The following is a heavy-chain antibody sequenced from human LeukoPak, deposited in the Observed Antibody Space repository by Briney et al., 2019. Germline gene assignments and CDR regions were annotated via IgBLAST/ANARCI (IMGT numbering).Heavy chain of an antibody. V-gene: IGHV3-48*03. CDR3: ARTYYYGSGSYYDYLTSFDY. D-gene: IGHD3-10*01. J-gene: IGHJ4*02. Sequence: GGSLRLSWAASGFTFSSYEMNGVRQAPGKGLEGVSYISSSGSTIYYADSVKGRFTISRDNAKNSLYLQMNSLRAEDTAVYYCARTYYYGSGSYYDYLTSFDYWGQGTLVTVSS. CDR1: GFTFSSYE. CDR2: ISSSGSTI.